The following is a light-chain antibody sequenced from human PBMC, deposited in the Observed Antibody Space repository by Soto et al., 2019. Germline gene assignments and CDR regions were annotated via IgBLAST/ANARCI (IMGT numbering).Light chain of an antibody. J-gene: IGLJ3*02. CDR2: EVT. CDR1: STDVGVYNY. V-gene: IGLV2-14*01. Sequence: QSALTQPASVSGSPGQSIPISCTGTSTDVGVYNYVSWYQQHPGKAPKVMIYEVTNRPSGVSYRFSGSKSGDTASLTISGLQSEDEADYYCSSYTTSATLVFGGGTKLTVL. CDR3: SSYTTSATLV.